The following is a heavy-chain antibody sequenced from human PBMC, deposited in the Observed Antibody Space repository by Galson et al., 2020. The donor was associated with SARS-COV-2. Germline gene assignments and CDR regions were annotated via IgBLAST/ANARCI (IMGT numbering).Heavy chain of an antibody. V-gene: IGHV1-24*01. CDR3: ATVAQLYISWFDP. J-gene: IGHJ5*02. D-gene: IGHD2-2*02. Sequence: GESLKISCKVSGYTLTELSMHWVRQAPGKGLEWMGGFDPEDGETIYAQKFQGRVTMTEDTTTDTAYMELSSLRSEDTAVYYCATVAQLYISWFDPWGQGTLVTVSS. CDR2: FDPEDGET. CDR1: GYTLTELS.